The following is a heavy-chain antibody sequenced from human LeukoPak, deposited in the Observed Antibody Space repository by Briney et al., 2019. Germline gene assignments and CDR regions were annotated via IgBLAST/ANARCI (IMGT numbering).Heavy chain of an antibody. CDR2: ISSSSSYI. Sequence: GGSLRLSCAASGFTFSSYSMNWVRQAPGKGLEWVSSISSSSSYIYYADSVKGRFTISRDNAKNSLYLQMNSLRAEDTAVYYCARDAPGLLWFGELGYYFDYWGQGTLVTVSS. V-gene: IGHV3-21*01. CDR3: ARDAPGLLWFGELGYYFDY. CDR1: GFTFSSYS. J-gene: IGHJ4*02. D-gene: IGHD3-10*01.